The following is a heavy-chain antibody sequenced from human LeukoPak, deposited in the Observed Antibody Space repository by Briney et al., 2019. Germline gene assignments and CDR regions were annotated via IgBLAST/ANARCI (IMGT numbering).Heavy chain of an antibody. V-gene: IGHV3-30*02. CDR1: GFTFSSYG. Sequence: PGGSLRLSCAASGFTFSSYGMHWVRQAPGKGLEWVAFIRCDGSNKYYADSVKGRFTISRDNSKNTLYLQMNSLRAEDTAVYYCAKDWRQQLVPDYWGQGTLVTVSS. D-gene: IGHD6-13*01. CDR3: AKDWRQQLVPDY. J-gene: IGHJ4*02. CDR2: IRCDGSNK.